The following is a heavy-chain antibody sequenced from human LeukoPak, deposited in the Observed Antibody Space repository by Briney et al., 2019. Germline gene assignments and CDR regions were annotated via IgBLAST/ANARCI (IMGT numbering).Heavy chain of an antibody. CDR1: GFAFDDYG. CDR2: INWKGGST. Sequence: GGSLRLSCAASGFAFDDYGMSGVRQAPGKGLEWVSGINWKGGSTGYADSVKGRFTISRDNAKNSLYLQMNSLRAEDTALYYCARDSSLVPAAYDFWSGYSTTSFDYWGQGTLVTVSS. D-gene: IGHD3-3*01. J-gene: IGHJ4*02. V-gene: IGHV3-20*04. CDR3: ARDSSLVPAAYDFWSGYSTTSFDY.